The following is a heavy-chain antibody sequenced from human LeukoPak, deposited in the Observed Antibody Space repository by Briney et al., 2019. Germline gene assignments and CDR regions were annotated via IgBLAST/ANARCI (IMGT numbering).Heavy chain of an antibody. J-gene: IGHJ4*02. CDR1: GLTFSSSW. CDR3: ARDRGCNY. CDR2: IYQDGSEK. Sequence: GGSLRLSCAASGLTFSSSWMSWVRQAPGKGLGWVANIYQDGSEKYYVDSVKGRCTISRDNAKNALYLQMDSLRAEDTAVYYCARDRGCNYWGQGTLVTVSS. V-gene: IGHV3-7*05.